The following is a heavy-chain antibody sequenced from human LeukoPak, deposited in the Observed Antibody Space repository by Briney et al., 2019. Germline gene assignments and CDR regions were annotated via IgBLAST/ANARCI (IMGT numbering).Heavy chain of an antibody. J-gene: IGHJ4*02. CDR1: GYTFTSYY. CDR3: ARGGGTYCSTTSCHSFDS. Sequence: GASVKVSCKASGYTFTSYYMHWVRQAPGQGLEWMGIINPSGGSTSYAQKFQGRVTMTRDTSTSTVYMELSSLRSEDTALYYCARGGGTYCSTTSCHSFDSWGQGTLVTVSS. V-gene: IGHV1-46*01. D-gene: IGHD2-8*01. CDR2: INPSGGST.